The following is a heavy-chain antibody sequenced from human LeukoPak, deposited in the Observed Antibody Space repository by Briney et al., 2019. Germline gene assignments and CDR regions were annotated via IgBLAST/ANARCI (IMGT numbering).Heavy chain of an antibody. J-gene: IGHJ4*02. CDR3: AKRVPYSSSSVYFDS. CDR2: ISDSGSDT. Sequence: PGGSLRLSCAASGFTFSSYGLSWVRQAPGKGLEWVSAISDSGSDTYYADSVKGRFTIPKDNSKNTLYLQMNSLRAEDTAVYYCAKRVPYSSSSVYFDSWGQGTLVTVSS. CDR1: GFTFSSYG. V-gene: IGHV3-23*01. D-gene: IGHD6-6*01.